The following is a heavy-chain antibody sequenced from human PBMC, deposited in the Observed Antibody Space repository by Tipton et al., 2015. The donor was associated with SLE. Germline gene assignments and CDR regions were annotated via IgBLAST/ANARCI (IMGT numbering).Heavy chain of an antibody. D-gene: IGHD2-8*02. V-gene: IGHV4-38-2*02. CDR1: GYSISSGYY. CDR2: IYYSGST. J-gene: IGHJ4*02. CDR3: AGGVLSEDHY. Sequence: GLVKPSETLSLTCSVSGYSISSGYYWGWIRQSPGKGLEWIGYIYYSGSTYYNPSLKSRVTISVDTSKNQFSLKLSSVTAADTAVYYCAGGVLSEDHYWGQGTLVTVST.